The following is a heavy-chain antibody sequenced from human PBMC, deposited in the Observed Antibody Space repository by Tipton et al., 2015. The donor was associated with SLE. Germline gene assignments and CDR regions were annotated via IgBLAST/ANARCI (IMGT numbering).Heavy chain of an antibody. V-gene: IGHV3-48*03. CDR1: GFTFSSYE. CDR3: ARGGQLGGGHLEWLPPLYMDV. CDR2: ISSSGSTI. D-gene: IGHD3-3*01. Sequence: SLRLSCAASGFTFSSYEMNWVRQAPAKGLEWVSYISSSGSTIYYADSVKGRFTISRDNAKNSLYLQMNSLRAEDTAVYYCARGGQLGGGHLEWLPPLYMDVWGKGTTVTVSS. J-gene: IGHJ6*03.